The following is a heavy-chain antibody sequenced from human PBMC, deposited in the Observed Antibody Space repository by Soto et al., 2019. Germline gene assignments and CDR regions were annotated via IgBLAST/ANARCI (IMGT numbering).Heavy chain of an antibody. CDR3: ARHEPTVFAGGLN. V-gene: IGHV5-10-1*01. Sequence: GESLKISCKGSGYSFTSYRISWVRQMPGKGLEWMGRIDPSDSYTNYSPSFQGHVTISADKSISTAYLQWSSLKASDTAMYYCARHEPTVFAGGLNWGQGTLVTVSS. D-gene: IGHD3-3*01. CDR2: IDPSDSYT. CDR1: GYSFTSYR. J-gene: IGHJ4*02.